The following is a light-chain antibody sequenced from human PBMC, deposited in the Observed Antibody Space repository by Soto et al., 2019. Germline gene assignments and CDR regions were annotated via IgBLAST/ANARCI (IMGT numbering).Light chain of an antibody. CDR1: QSISSW. J-gene: IGKJ1*01. CDR3: QQYNSLWT. CDR2: DAS. V-gene: IGKV1-5*01. Sequence: DIQMTQSPSTLSASVGDRVTITCRASQSISSWLAWYQQKPGKAPKLLIYDASNLESGVPSRFSGSGSGTEFTLTISSLQPDDFATYYCQQYNSLWTVGQGTKVDIK.